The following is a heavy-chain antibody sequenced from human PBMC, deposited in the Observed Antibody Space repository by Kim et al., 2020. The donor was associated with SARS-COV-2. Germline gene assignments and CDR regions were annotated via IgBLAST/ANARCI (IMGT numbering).Heavy chain of an antibody. CDR3: ARSPDGCSSRY. D-gene: IGHD6-13*01. J-gene: IGHJ4*02. CDR2: IYYSGST. Sequence: SETLSLTCTVSGGSISSYYWSWIRQPPGKGLEWIGYIYYSGSTNYNPSLKSRVTISVDTSKNQFSLKLSSVTAADTAVYYCARSPDGCSSRYWGQGTLVT. CDR1: GGSISSYY. V-gene: IGHV4-59*01.